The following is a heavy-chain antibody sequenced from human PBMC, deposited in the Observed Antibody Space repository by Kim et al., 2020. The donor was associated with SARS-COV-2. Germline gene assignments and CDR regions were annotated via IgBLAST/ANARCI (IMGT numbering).Heavy chain of an antibody. CDR2: IDPRDSYA. Sequence: GESLKISCHGSGYTFTKYWITWVRQMPGKGLEWMGRIDPRDSYATYNPSFQGHVIMSVDRSISTAYLQWDSLRASDTAMYYCVRVDPYSDSGPLYFDFWGKGTLVTVSS. V-gene: IGHV5-10-1*01. J-gene: IGHJ4*02. CDR1: GYTFTKYW. D-gene: IGHD4-17*01. CDR3: VRVDPYSDSGPLYFDF.